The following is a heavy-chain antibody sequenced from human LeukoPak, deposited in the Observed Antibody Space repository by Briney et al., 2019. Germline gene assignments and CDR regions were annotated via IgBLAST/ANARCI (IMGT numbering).Heavy chain of an antibody. CDR2: IYYSGST. V-gene: IGHV4-39*01. CDR1: GDSISSNSYY. Sequence: PSEALSLTCTVSGDSISSNSYYWGWIRQPPAKGLEWIGSIYYSGSTNYNPSLKSRVTISVDTSKNQFSLKLSSVTAADTAVYFCARGKAPYAFDIWGQGTMVTVSS. J-gene: IGHJ3*02. CDR3: ARGKAPYAFDI.